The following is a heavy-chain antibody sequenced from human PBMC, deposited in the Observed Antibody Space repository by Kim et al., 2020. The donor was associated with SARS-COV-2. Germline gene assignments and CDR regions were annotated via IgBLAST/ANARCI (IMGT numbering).Heavy chain of an antibody. V-gene: IGHV4-34*01. CDR3: ARVGRIGYCSSTSCQKPQQIKYFDY. CDR2: INHSGST. CDR1: GGSFSGYY. Sequence: SETLSLTCAVYGGSFSGYYWSWIRQPPGKGLEWIGEINHSGSTNYNPSLKSRVTISVDTSKNQFSLKLSSVTAADTAVYYCARVGRIGYCSSTSCQKPQQIKYFDYWGQGTLVTVSS. D-gene: IGHD2-2*01. J-gene: IGHJ4*02.